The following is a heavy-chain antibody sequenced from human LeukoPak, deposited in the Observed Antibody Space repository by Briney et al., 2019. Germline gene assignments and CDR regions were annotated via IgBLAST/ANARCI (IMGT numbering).Heavy chain of an antibody. Sequence: PSQTLSLTCTVSGGSISSGSYYRSWIRQPAGKGLEWIGRIYTSGSTNYNPSLKSRVTISVDTSQNQFSLKLTSVTAADTAVYYCARVTIFGVVFDPWGQGTLVTVSS. V-gene: IGHV4-61*02. CDR1: GGSISSGSYY. D-gene: IGHD3-3*01. J-gene: IGHJ5*02. CDR2: IYTSGST. CDR3: ARVTIFGVVFDP.